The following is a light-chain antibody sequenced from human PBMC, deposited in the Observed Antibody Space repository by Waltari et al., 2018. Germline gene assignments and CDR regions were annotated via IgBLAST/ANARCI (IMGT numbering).Light chain of an antibody. V-gene: IGKV3-20*01. CDR2: GAS. CDR3: QQYNSWRT. J-gene: IGKJ1*01. CDR1: QSVSSY. Sequence: EIVLTQSPGTLSLSPGESATLSCRASQSVSSYLAWYQQKPGQAPRLLIYGASNRATGIPDRFSGSGSGTDFTLTISRLEPEDFAVYYCQQYNSWRTFGQGTKVEIK.